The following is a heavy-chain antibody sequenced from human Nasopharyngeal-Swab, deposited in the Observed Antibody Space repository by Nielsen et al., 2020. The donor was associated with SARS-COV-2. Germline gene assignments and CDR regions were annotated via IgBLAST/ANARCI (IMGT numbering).Heavy chain of an antibody. Sequence: GESLKISCAASGFTFSSYAMHWVRQAPGKGLEWVAVISYDGSNKYYADSVKGRFTISRDNSKNTLYLQMNSLRAEDTAVYYCARDWPPSSSSIGNWFDPCGHGTLVTVSS. J-gene: IGHJ5*02. D-gene: IGHD6-13*01. CDR2: ISYDGSNK. V-gene: IGHV3-30-3*01. CDR1: GFTFSSYA. CDR3: ARDWPPSSSSIGNWFDP.